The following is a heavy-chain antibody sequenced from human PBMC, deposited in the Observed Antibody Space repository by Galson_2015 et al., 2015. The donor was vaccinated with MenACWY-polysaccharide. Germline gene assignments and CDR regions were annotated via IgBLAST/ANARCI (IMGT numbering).Heavy chain of an antibody. Sequence: SLRLSCAASGFTFSSYGMHWVRQAPGKGLEWVAVIWYDGSNKYYADSVKGRFTISRDNSKNTLYLQMNSLRAEDTAVYYCAKGHPPYKLVVVSYFDLWGRGTLVTVSS. CDR2: IWYDGSNK. J-gene: IGHJ2*01. D-gene: IGHD3-22*01. CDR1: GFTFSSYG. V-gene: IGHV3-33*06. CDR3: AKGHPPYKLVVVSYFDL.